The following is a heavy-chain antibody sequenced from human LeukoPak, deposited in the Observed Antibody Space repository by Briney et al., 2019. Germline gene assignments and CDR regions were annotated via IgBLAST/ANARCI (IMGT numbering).Heavy chain of an antibody. J-gene: IGHJ6*03. CDR1: GYTFTGYY. D-gene: IGHD6-13*01. CDR3: ARGRRGSSSPLYYYYMDV. CDR2: INPNSGGT. V-gene: IGHV1-2*02. Sequence: ASVKVSCKASGYTFTGYYMHWVRQAPGQGLEWMGWINPNSGGTNYAQKFQGRVTITRNTSISTAYMELSSLRSEDTAVYYCARGRRGSSSPLYYYYMDVWGKGTTVTVSS.